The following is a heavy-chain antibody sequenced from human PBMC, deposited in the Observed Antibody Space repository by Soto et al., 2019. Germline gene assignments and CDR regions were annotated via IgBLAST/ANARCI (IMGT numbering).Heavy chain of an antibody. Sequence: PGGSLRLSCAASGFTFSSYGMHWVRQAPGKGLEWVAVISCDGSNKYYADSVKGRFTISRDNSKNTLYLQMNSLRAEDTAVYYCAKDDSVAGTYYYGMDVWGQGTTVTVSS. V-gene: IGHV3-30*18. J-gene: IGHJ6*02. CDR3: AKDDSVAGTYYYGMDV. CDR1: GFTFSSYG. D-gene: IGHD6-19*01. CDR2: ISCDGSNK.